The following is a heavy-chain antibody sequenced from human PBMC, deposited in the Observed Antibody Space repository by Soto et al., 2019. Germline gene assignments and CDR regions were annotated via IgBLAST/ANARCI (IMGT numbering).Heavy chain of an antibody. CDR3: ARQAYHNDTYSFGY. CDR2: IYPSNSET. D-gene: IGHD3-22*01. CDR1: GYTFTSYW. V-gene: IGHV5-51*01. Sequence: GESLKISCKASGYTFTSYWIGWVRQMPGKGLEWMGIIYPSNSETRFSPSFQGQVTLSADKSIFTAYLQWSSLKASDTAIYYCARQAYHNDTYSFGYWGQGTLVTVSS. J-gene: IGHJ4*02.